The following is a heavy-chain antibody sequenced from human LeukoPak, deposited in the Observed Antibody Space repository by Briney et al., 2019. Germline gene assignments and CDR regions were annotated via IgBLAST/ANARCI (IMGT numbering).Heavy chain of an antibody. CDR3: ARSQSRYCSSTSCPGRNYYYYYYMDV. CDR2: IYTSGST. J-gene: IGHJ6*03. D-gene: IGHD2-2*01. V-gene: IGHV4-4*09. Sequence: PSETLSLTCTVSGGSISSYYWSWIRQPPGKGLEWIGYIYTSGSTNYNPSLKSRVTISVDTSKTQFSLKLSSVTAADTAVYYCARSQSRYCSSTSCPGRNYYYYYYMDVWGKGTTVTVSS. CDR1: GGSISSYY.